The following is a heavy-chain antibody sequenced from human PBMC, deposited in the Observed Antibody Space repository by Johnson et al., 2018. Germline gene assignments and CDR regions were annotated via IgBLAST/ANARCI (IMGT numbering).Heavy chain of an antibody. J-gene: IGHJ6*02. V-gene: IGHV4-61*01. CDR2: IYFRGGT. CDR3: AGDRYYYDSSGLVYAGMDV. D-gene: IGHD3-22*01. Sequence: QVQLVESGPGLAKHSETLSLTCTVSGGSVSSGNYYWNWIRQPPGKGLEWIGYIYFRGGTNYHPSLKSRVTISLDTSKTQFSLKLSPVTAADTAVYYSAGDRYYYDSSGLVYAGMDVWGQGATVTVSS. CDR1: GGSVSSGNYY.